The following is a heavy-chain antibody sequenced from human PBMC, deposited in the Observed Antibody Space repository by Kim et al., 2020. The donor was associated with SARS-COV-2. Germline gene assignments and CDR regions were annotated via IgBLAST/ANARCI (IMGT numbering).Heavy chain of an antibody. CDR3: ARRLSNTSGWGSHYCDL. Sequence: SETLSLTCAVYGGSFSGYYWSWIRQPPGKGLEWIGEINHSGRTNYNPSLKSRVTISVDTSKNQFSLKLTSVTAADAAVYFCARRLSNTSGWGSHYCDLWGQGLLVTVSS. CDR1: GGSFSGYY. V-gene: IGHV4-34*01. D-gene: IGHD3-10*01. J-gene: IGHJ4*02. CDR2: INHSGRT.